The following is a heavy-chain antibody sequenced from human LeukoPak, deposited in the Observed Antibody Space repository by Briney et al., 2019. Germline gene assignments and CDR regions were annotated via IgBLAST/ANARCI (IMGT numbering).Heavy chain of an antibody. Sequence: LRLSCAASGFTFSSYAMSWIRQPPGKGLEWIGYIYHSGSTYYNPSLKSRVTISVDRSKNQFSLKLSSVTAADTAVYYCAREVGAPTRHLDYWGQGTLVTVSS. D-gene: IGHD1-26*01. V-gene: IGHV4-30-2*01. CDR2: IYHSGST. J-gene: IGHJ4*02. CDR3: AREVGAPTRHLDY. CDR1: GFTFSSYA.